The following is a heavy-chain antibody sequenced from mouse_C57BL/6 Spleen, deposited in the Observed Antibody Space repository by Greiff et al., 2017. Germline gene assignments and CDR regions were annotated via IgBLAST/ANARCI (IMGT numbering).Heavy chain of an antibody. CDR2: IDPEDGET. V-gene: IGHV14-2*01. Sequence: EVKLMESGAELVKPGASVKLSCTASGFNIKDYYMHWVKQRTEQGLEWIGRIDPEDGETKYAPKFQGKATITADTSSNTAYLQLSSLTSEDTAVYYCASERDYYDPDRFAYWGQGTLVTVSA. J-gene: IGHJ3*01. CDR1: GFNIKDYY. CDR3: ASERDYYDPDRFAY. D-gene: IGHD2-4*01.